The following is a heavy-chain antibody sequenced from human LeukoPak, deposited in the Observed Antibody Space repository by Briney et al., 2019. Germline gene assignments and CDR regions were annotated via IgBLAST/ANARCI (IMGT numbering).Heavy chain of an antibody. Sequence: SETLSLTCTVSGYSISSGYYWGWIRQPPGKGLEWIGSIYHSGSTYYNPSLKSRVTISVDTSKNQFSLNLSSVTAADTAVYYCAREELWYLYYFDYWGQGTLVTVSS. J-gene: IGHJ4*02. D-gene: IGHD5-18*01. CDR3: AREELWYLYYFDY. V-gene: IGHV4-38-2*02. CDR1: GYSISSGYY. CDR2: IYHSGST.